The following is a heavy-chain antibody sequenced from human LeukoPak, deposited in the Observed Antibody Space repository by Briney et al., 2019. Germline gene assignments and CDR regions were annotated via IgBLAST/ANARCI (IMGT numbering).Heavy chain of an antibody. CDR1: GFTFSSYS. CDR3: ARTIFGVVPNPYNWFQP. J-gene: IGHJ5*02. CDR2: ISSSSSYI. D-gene: IGHD3-3*01. Sequence: TGGSLRLSCAASGFTFSSYSMNWVRQAPGKGLEWVSSISSSSSYIYYADSVKGRFTIFRDNAKNSLYLQMNSLRAEDTAVYYCARTIFGVVPNPYNWFQPWGQGTLVTVSS. V-gene: IGHV3-21*01.